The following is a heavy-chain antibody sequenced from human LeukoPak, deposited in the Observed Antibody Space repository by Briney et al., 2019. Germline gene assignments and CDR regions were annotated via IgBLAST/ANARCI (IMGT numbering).Heavy chain of an antibody. CDR3: AGGGVMPDY. CDR2: ISYDGSNK. D-gene: IGHD3-16*01. V-gene: IGHV3-30*01. Sequence: GGSLRLSCAASGFTFSNYAMHWVRQAPGKGLEWVAVISYDGSNKYYADSVKGRFTISRDNSKNTLYLQRNSLGAEDTAVYYCAGGGVMPDYWGQGTLVTVSS. CDR1: GFTFSNYA. J-gene: IGHJ4*02.